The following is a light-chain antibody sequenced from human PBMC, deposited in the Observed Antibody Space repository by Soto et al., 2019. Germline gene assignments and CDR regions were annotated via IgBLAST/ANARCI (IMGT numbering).Light chain of an antibody. CDR2: NTN. J-gene: IGLJ2*01. CDR1: SGSVSTNYY. V-gene: IGLV8-61*01. Sequence: QTVVTQEPSFSVSPGGTVTLTCGLSSGSVSTNYYPSWYQQTPSQPPRTLIYNTNIRSSGVPDRFSGSILGNKAALTITGAQADDESDYYCVLYMGSGISIFGGGTKLTVL. CDR3: VLYMGSGISI.